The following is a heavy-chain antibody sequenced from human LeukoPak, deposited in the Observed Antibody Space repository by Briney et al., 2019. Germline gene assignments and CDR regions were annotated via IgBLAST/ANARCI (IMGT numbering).Heavy chain of an antibody. CDR2: IYYSGST. CDR1: GGSISSYY. D-gene: IGHD3-9*01. Sequence: PSETLSLTCTVSGGSISSYYWSWIRQPPGKGLEWIGYIYYSGSTNHNPSLKSRVTISVDTSKNQFSLKLSSVTAADTAVYYCARLTYYDILTGYYNYFDYWGQGTLVTVSS. CDR3: ARLTYYDILTGYYNYFDY. J-gene: IGHJ4*02. V-gene: IGHV4-59*08.